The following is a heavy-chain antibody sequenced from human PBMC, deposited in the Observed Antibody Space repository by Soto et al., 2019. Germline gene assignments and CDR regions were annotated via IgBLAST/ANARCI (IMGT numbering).Heavy chain of an antibody. D-gene: IGHD3-10*01. CDR3: ARVSVYYFDY. CDR1: GFPVSSNY. J-gene: IGHJ4*02. V-gene: IGHV3-53*04. Sequence: PGGSQRLSCAASGFPVSSNYMSWVRQAPGKGLEWVSVIYSGGSTYYADSVKGRFTISRHNSKNTLYLQMNSLRAEDTAVYYCARVSVYYFDYWGQGTLVTVSS. CDR2: IYSGGST.